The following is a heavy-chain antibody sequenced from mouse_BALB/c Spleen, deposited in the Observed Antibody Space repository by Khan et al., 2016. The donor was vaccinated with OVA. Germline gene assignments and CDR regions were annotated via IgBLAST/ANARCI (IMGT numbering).Heavy chain of an antibody. J-gene: IGHJ4*01. CDR2: IWGDGST. Sequence: VELVESGPGLVAPSQSLSITCTVSGFSLTTYGVSWVRQPPGKGLEWLGIIWGDGSTNYHSALRSRLSISKDNSKSQVFLKLNSLQTDDTATYYCATYSGNYPYAMDYWGQGTSVTVSS. V-gene: IGHV2-3*01. CDR1: GFSLTTYG. CDR3: ATYSGNYPYAMDY. D-gene: IGHD2-10*01.